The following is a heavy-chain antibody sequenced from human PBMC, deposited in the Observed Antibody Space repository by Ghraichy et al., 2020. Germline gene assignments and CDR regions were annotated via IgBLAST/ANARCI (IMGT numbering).Heavy chain of an antibody. CDR1: GFMFRNYD. J-gene: IGHJ3*02. V-gene: IGHV3-23*01. CDR2: ISGSGGRT. CDR3: AKDRDQNGAGSRALDM. D-gene: IGHD3-10*01. Sequence: GGSLRLSCAASGFMFRNYDMTWVRQAPGTGLEWVSQISGSGGRTSYADSVKGRFTVSRDNSKNTLYFQMHSLRPDDTAVYFCAKDRDQNGAGSRALDMWGQGTMVTVSS.